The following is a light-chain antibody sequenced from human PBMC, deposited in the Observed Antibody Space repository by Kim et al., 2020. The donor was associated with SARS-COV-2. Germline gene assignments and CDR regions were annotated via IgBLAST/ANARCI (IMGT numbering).Light chain of an antibody. CDR1: QSIGSD. Sequence: VTPKEKVTITCRASQSIGSDLHWFQQKPDQSPKLLIKYASQSFSGVPSRFSGSGSGTDFTLTINSLEAEDAATCYCHQSINLPRTFGQGTKVDIK. J-gene: IGKJ1*01. V-gene: IGKV6-21*01. CDR3: HQSINLPRT. CDR2: YAS.